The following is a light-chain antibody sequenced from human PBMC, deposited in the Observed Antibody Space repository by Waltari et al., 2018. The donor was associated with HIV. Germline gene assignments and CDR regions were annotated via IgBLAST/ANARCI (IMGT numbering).Light chain of an antibody. CDR1: ESVSSSY. CDR2: GAS. J-gene: IGKJ5*01. Sequence: DIVLTQSPGTLSLSPGERATLSCRASESVSSSYLAWYQQKPGQAPRLLIYGASTRATDIPDRFSGSGSGTDFTLTISRLEPEDFAVYFCQRYSASITFGQGTRLEIK. CDR3: QRYSASIT. V-gene: IGKV3-20*01.